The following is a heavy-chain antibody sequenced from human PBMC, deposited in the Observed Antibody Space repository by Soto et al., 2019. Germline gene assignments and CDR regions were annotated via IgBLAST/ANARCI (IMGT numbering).Heavy chain of an antibody. J-gene: IGHJ4*02. CDR1: GGSISSSSYY. V-gene: IGHV4-39*01. CDR3: AISATGYDNKFDY. Sequence: SETLSLTCTVSGGSISSSSYYWGWIRQPPGKGLEWIGSIYYSGSTYYNPSLKSRVTISVDTSKNQFSLKLSSVTAADTAVYYCAISATGYDNKFDYWGQGTLVTVSS. CDR2: IYYSGST. D-gene: IGHD5-12*01.